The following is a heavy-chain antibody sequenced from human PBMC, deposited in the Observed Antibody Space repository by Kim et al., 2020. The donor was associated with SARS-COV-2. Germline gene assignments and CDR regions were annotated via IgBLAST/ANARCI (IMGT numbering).Heavy chain of an antibody. D-gene: IGHD4-17*01. V-gene: IGHV4-39*01. J-gene: IGHJ3*01. CDR1: GGSISSTSYY. CDR2: IYYSGSA. Sequence: SETLSLTCIASGGSISSTSYYWGRLRHPPGTGLAWIGSIYYSGSANYNPSVKSRDSISVHSSKNPFSLKLSSVTAAHTAVYFCSGHFDYPFPFVVWGQVT. CDR3: SGHFDYPFPFVV.